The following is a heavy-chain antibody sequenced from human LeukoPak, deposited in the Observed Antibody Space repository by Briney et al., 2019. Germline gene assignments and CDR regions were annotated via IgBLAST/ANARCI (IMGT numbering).Heavy chain of an antibody. V-gene: IGHV4-30-4*08. CDR2: IYYSGST. CDR3: ARVGLWQQVFDY. J-gene: IGHJ4*02. Sequence: SQTLSLTCTVSGGSISSGDYYWSWIRQPPGKGLEWIGYIYYSGSTYYNPSLKSRVTISVDTSKNQFSLKLSSVTAADTAEYYCARVGLWQQVFDYWGQGTLVTVSS. D-gene: IGHD6-13*01. CDR1: GGSISSGDYY.